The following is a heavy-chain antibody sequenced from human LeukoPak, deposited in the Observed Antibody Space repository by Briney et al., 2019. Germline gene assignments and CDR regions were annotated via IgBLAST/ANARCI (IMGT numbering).Heavy chain of an antibody. CDR1: GGSFSGYY. J-gene: IGHJ4*02. CDR3: ARHKYYGSGSYYNGPFYY. V-gene: IGHV4-34*01. D-gene: IGHD3-10*01. Sequence: SETLSLTCAVYGGSFSGYYWSWIRQPPGKGLEWIGEINHSGSTNYNPSLKSRVTVSVDTSKNQFSLKLSSVTAADTAVYYCARHKYYGSGSYYNGPFYYWGQGTLVTVSS. CDR2: INHSGST.